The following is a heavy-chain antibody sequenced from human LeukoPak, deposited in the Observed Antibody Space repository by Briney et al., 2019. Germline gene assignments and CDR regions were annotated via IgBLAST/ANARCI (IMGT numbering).Heavy chain of an antibody. CDR1: GGSIRSGSHY. CDR2: IYYSGST. Sequence: PSETLSLTCTVSGGSIRSGSHYWAWIRQPPWKGLEWIGSIYYSGSTYYNPSLENRVTISIDTSKNHFSLKLSSLSAADTSVYYCAKRDDSGGNLVDLWGQGTLVTVS. V-gene: IGHV4-39*02. J-gene: IGHJ4*02. CDR3: AKRDDSGGNLVDL. D-gene: IGHD3-22*01.